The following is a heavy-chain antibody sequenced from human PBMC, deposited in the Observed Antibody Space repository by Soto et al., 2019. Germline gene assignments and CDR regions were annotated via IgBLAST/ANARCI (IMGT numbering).Heavy chain of an antibody. V-gene: IGHV1-46*01. CDR3: ARDGVVVPSALYYFDY. J-gene: IGHJ4*02. D-gene: IGHD2-2*01. CDR1: GYTFTSYY. CDR2: INPSGYGT. Sequence: ASVKVSCKASGYTFTSYYMHWVRQAPGQGLEWMGIINPSGYGTSYAQKFQGRVTMTRDTSTSTFYMELRSLRSDDTAVYFCARDGVVVPSALYYFDYWGQGALVTVSS.